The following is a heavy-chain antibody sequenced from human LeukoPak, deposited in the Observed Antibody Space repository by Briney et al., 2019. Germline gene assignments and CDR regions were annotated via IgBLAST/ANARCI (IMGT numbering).Heavy chain of an antibody. D-gene: IGHD6-19*01. V-gene: IGHV3-21*01. Sequence: GGSLRLSCTVSGFTVSTNSMSWVRQAPGKGLEWVSSISSRSNNIHYADSLKGRFTVSRDNAKNSLDLQINSLRVEDTAVYYCARGAGLDYWGQGTVVTVSS. J-gene: IGHJ4*02. CDR1: GFTVSTNS. CDR2: ISSRSNNI. CDR3: ARGAGLDY.